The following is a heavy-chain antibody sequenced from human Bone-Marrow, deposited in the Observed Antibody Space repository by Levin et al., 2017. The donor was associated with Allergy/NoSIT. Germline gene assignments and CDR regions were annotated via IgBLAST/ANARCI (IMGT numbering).Heavy chain of an antibody. J-gene: IGHJ4*02. Sequence: SETLSLTCAVSGGSIGSSRYYWGWVRQPPGKGLQWIGTVYYSGTTDYNPSLKSRVATSLDTSKNQFSLQLTSVTAADTAVYYCARLADYVWGSYRTDFDYWGQGILVTVSS. CDR1: GGSIGSSRYY. V-gene: IGHV4-39*01. CDR2: VYYSGTT. CDR3: ARLADYVWGSYRTDFDY. D-gene: IGHD3-16*02.